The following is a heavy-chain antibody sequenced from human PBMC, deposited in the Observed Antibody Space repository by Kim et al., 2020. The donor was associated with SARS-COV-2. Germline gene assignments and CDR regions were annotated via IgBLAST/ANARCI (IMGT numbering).Heavy chain of an antibody. Sequence: GGSLRLSCAASGFTFSNHAMHWVRQAPGKGLEWLARIWYDGSHKYFADSVKGRFTISRDNSKNTVYVQMTRLRAEDTGVYYCARDGQSLAKFAMDVWGQGTTVTVSS. D-gene: IGHD3-10*01. CDR3: ARDGQSLAKFAMDV. V-gene: IGHV3-33*01. J-gene: IGHJ6*02. CDR1: GFTFSNHA. CDR2: IWYDGSHK.